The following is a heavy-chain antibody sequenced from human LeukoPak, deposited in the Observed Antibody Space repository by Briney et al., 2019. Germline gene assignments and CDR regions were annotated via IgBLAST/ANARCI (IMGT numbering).Heavy chain of an antibody. CDR3: ARDTDFGFDY. D-gene: IGHD3-10*01. CDR1: GFTFSNYY. V-gene: IGHV3-11*06. Sequence: GGSLRLSCAASGFTFSNYYMSWIRQAPGKGLEWVSYISSSNIYTDYADSAKGRFTISRDNAKNLLYLQMNSLRDEDTAVYYCARDTDFGFDYWGQGTLVTVSS. J-gene: IGHJ4*02. CDR2: ISSSNIYT.